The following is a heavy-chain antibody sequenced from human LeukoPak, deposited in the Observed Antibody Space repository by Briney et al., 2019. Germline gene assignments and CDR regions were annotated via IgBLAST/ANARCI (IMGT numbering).Heavy chain of an antibody. CDR1: GFTFDDYA. CDR2: ISWNSGSI. V-gene: IGHV3-9*01. Sequence: GGSLRLSCAASGFTFDDYAMHWVRQAPGKGLEWVSGISWNSGSIGYADSAKGRFTISRDNAKNSLYLQMNSLRAEDTALYYCAKGSLSMAVAGNHFDYWGQGTLVTVSS. J-gene: IGHJ4*02. CDR3: AKGSLSMAVAGNHFDY. D-gene: IGHD6-19*01.